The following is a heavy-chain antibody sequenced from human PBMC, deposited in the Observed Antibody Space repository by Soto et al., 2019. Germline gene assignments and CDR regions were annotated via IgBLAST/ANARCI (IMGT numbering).Heavy chain of an antibody. CDR1: GFTFSNYG. CDR2: TSYDGSNE. D-gene: IGHD2-15*01. CDR3: AKDGAPRYCTRSSCHPAGAY. V-gene: IGHV3-30*18. J-gene: IGHJ4*02. Sequence: QVQLVESGGGVVQPGRSLRLSCAGSGFTFSNYGLHWVRQAPGKGPELVAATSYDGSNEYYADSVKGRFTISRDKSKNMLYLQMDSLRPEDTAVYYCAKDGAPRYCTRSSCHPAGAYWGQGTLVTVSS.